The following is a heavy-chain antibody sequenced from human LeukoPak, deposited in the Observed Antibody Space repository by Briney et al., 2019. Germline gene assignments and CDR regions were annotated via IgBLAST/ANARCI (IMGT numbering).Heavy chain of an antibody. V-gene: IGHV4-30-4*01. D-gene: IGHD5-24*01. Sequence: SETLSLTCTVSGGSISSGDYYWSWIRQPPGKGLEWIGYIYYSGSTYYNPSLKSRVTISVDTSKNQFSLKLSSVTAADTAVYYCARAWEMATIDYWGQGTLVTVSS. CDR2: IYYSGST. CDR1: GGSISSGDYY. J-gene: IGHJ4*02. CDR3: ARAWEMATIDY.